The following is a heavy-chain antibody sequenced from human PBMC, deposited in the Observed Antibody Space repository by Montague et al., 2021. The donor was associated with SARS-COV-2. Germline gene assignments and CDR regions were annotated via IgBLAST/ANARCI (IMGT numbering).Heavy chain of an antibody. J-gene: IGHJ5*02. CDR1: GGSISSYY. Sequence: SETLSLTCTVSGGSISSYYWSWIRQPPGKGLEWIGYIYYSGSTNYKPSLKSRVTISVDTSKNQFSLKLSSVTAADTAVYYCARAAGYNWNYGYNWFDPWGQGTLVTVS. CDR2: IYYSGST. V-gene: IGHV4-59*01. CDR3: ARAAGYNWNYGYNWFDP. D-gene: IGHD1-7*01.